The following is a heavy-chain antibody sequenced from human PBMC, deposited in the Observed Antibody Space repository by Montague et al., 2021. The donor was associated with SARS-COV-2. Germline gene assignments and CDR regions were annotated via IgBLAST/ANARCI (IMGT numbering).Heavy chain of an antibody. D-gene: IGHD2-15*01. J-gene: IGHJ4*02. CDR2: IYNAGTT. V-gene: IGHV3-53*01. CDR3: ASNYCTAGSCYFGY. CDR1: GFSVSYNY. Sequence: SLRLSCAASGFSVSYNYMNWVRQAPGKGLEWVSVIYNAGTTDYADSVRGRFTISKDNSKNTVYLQMNSLRDEDTAVYYCASNYCTAGSCYFGYWGQGTLVTVPS.